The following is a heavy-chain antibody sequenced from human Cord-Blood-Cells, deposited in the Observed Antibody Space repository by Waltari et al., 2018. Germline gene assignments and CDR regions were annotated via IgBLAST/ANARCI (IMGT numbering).Heavy chain of an antibody. J-gene: IGHJ6*02. V-gene: IGHV3-72*01. Sequence: EVQLVESGGGLVQPGGSLRLSCAASGFTFSDHYMDCVRQAPGKGLEWVGRTRNKANSYTTEYAASVKGRFTISRDDSKNSLYLQMNSLKTEDTAVYYCADLGHYYGMDVWGQGTTVTVSS. CDR2: TRNKANSYTT. CDR1: GFTFSDHY. CDR3: ADLGHYYGMDV.